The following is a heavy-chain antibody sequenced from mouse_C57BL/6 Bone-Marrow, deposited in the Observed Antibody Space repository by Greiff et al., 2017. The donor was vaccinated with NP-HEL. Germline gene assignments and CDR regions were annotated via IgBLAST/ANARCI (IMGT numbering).Heavy chain of an antibody. CDR1: GYTFTDYN. CDR2: INPNNGGT. D-gene: IGHD1-1*01. V-gene: IGHV1-18*01. Sequence: EVQLQQSGPELVKPGASVKIPCKASGYTFTDYNMDWVKQSHGKSLEWIGDINPNNGGTIYNQKFKGKATLTVDKSYSTAYMELRSLTSEDTAVYYCARSYYYGSSPYWYFDVWGTGTTVTVSA. CDR3: ARSYYYGSSPYWYFDV. J-gene: IGHJ1*03.